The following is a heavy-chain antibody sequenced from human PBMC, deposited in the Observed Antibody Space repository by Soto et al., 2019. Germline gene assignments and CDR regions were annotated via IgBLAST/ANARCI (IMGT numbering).Heavy chain of an antibody. CDR2: ISGSGGST. J-gene: IGHJ4*02. D-gene: IGHD5-12*01. CDR1: RFMFSRYA. Sequence: EVQLLESGGGLVQPGGSLRLSCAASRFMFSRYAMSWVRQAPGKGLEWVSGISGSGGSTWYADSVKGRFTISRDNSKNMVYLQMNRLRVEDTAQYFCVKEWTPRRAFDSWGQGTQVTVSS. V-gene: IGHV3-23*01. CDR3: VKEWTPRRAFDS.